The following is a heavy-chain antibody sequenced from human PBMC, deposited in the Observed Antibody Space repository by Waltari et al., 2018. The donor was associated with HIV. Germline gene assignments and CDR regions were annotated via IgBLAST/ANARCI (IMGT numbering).Heavy chain of an antibody. D-gene: IGHD3-22*01. V-gene: IGHV1-69*01. CDR3: ARVPDRSGYQRYAMDV. CDR2: IIPLIGAA. J-gene: IGHJ6*02. Sequence: QVQLVQSGAEVKKPGSSVKVSCKASGGTVSSPAISWVRQAPGQGLEWMGAIIPLIGAANYAQKFQGRLTITADESTSTAYMELSGLRSEDTAVYYCARVPDRSGYQRYAMDVWGQGTTVTVS. CDR1: GGTVSSPA.